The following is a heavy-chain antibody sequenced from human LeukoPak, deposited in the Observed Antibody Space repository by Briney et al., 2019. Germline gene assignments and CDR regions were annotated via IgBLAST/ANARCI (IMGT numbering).Heavy chain of an antibody. J-gene: IGHJ4*02. CDR1: GFTFSSYS. V-gene: IGHV3-21*01. CDR3: ARDLGYSYGDGDY. CDR2: ISSSSSYI. D-gene: IGHD5-18*01. Sequence: PGGSLRLSCAASGFTFSSYSMNWVRQAPGKGLEWVSSISSSSSYIYYADSVKVRFTISRDNAKNSLYLQMNSLRAEDTAVYYCARDLGYSYGDGDYWGQGTLATVSS.